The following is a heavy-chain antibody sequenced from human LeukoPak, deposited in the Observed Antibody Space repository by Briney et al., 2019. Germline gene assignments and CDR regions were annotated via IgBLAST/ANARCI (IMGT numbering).Heavy chain of an antibody. D-gene: IGHD6-13*01. J-gene: IGHJ6*02. CDR3: AKGQYSSKGGSDYYYGMDV. CDR2: ISYDGSNK. V-gene: IGHV3-30*18. CDR1: GFTVSSNY. Sequence: GGSLRLSCAASGFTVSSNYMSWVRQAPGKGLEWVAVISYDGSNKYYADSVKGRFTISRDNSKNTLYLQMNSLRAEDTAVYYCAKGQYSSKGGSDYYYGMDVWGQGTTVTVSS.